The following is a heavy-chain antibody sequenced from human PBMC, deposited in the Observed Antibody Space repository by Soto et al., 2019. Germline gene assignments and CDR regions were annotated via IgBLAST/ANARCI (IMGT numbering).Heavy chain of an antibody. CDR3: TRKIGTYYFYAMDV. J-gene: IGHJ6*02. CDR2: ISWDSGKI. D-gene: IGHD1-26*01. Sequence: EVQLVESGGGLVQPGRSLRLSCAVSGFTFEDYAMYWVRQVPGKGLEWVSGISWDSGKIDYADSVKGRFTISRDNAKNSLYLHMHGLRAEDTALYYCTRKIGTYYFYAMDVWGQGTTVTVSS. V-gene: IGHV3-9*01. CDR1: GFTFEDYA.